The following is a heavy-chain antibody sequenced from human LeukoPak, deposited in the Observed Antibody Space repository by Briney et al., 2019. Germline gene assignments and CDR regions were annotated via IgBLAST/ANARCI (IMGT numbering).Heavy chain of an antibody. Sequence: SETLPLTCTVSGGSISSYYWSWIRQPPGKGLEWIGYIYYSGSTNYNPSLKSRVTISVDTSKNQFSLKLSSVTAADTAVYYCARHAGYSSSWYGYYYYGMDVWGQGTTVTVSS. CDR1: GGSISSYY. CDR2: IYYSGST. D-gene: IGHD6-13*01. V-gene: IGHV4-59*08. CDR3: ARHAGYSSSWYGYYYYGMDV. J-gene: IGHJ6*02.